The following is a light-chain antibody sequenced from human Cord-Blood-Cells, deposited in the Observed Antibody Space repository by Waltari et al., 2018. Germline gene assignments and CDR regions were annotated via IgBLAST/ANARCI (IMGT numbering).Light chain of an antibody. CDR3: SSYTGSSSWV. Sequence: QSALTQPASVSGSPGQSITISCTGTSSDVGGYNYVSWYQQHPGKAPKLMIYDGSKRPSGVSNRFAGSKAGKEASLTIAGLQAEDEADYYCSSYTGSSSWVFGGGTKLTVL. CDR1: SSDVGGYNY. V-gene: IGLV2-14*01. CDR2: DGS. J-gene: IGLJ3*02.